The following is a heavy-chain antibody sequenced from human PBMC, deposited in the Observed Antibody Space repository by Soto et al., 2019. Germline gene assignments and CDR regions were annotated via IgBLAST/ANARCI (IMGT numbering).Heavy chain of an antibody. D-gene: IGHD1-20*01. Sequence: SEMMSLTCTVADGSICRGGSYCTWIRQHPGKGLEWIGYIYYSGRTFYNPSLKSRVGILVDTSKNQFSLNLNSVTAADTAVYYCARWVEVSLDYLDSWSQGTPVTVSS. CDR3: ARWVEVSLDYLDS. V-gene: IGHV4-31*03. CDR1: DGSICRGGSY. CDR2: IYYSGRT. J-gene: IGHJ4*02.